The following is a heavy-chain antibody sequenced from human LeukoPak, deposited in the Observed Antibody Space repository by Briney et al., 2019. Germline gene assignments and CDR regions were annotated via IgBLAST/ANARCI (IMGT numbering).Heavy chain of an antibody. D-gene: IGHD4-17*01. V-gene: IGHV4-39*01. CDR1: GASIGGSSHY. CDR3: ATLTTMST. J-gene: IGHJ4*02. Sequence: PSETLSLTCSVSGASIGGSSHYWAWIRQPPGKGPEWIGSIYYSGRTYYNPSLKSRVTISVDTSQNQFSLKVTFLTVADTAVYYCATLTTMSTWGQGTLVTVSS. CDR2: IYYSGRT.